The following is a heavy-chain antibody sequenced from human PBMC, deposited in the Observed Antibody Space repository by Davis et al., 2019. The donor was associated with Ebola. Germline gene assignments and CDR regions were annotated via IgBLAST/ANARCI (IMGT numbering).Heavy chain of an antibody. CDR2: ISSSGSTI. D-gene: IGHD6-19*01. CDR1: GFTFSDYY. J-gene: IGHJ4*02. CDR3: ARDLAAVAGDYFDY. Sequence: GESLKISCAASGFTFSDYYMSWIRQAPGKGLEWVSYISSSGSTIYYADSVKGRFTISRDNAKNSLYLQMNSLRAEDTAVYYCARDLAAVAGDYFDYWGQGTLVTVSS. V-gene: IGHV3-11*04.